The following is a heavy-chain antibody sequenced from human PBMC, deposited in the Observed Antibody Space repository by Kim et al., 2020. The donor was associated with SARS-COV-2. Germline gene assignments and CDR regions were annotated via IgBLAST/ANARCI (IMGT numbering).Heavy chain of an antibody. V-gene: IGHV4-59*11. CDR1: DGSISNHY. CDR3: ARGNDDYAYFDY. D-gene: IGHD4-17*01. Sequence: SETLSHTCSVSDGSISNHYWSWIRQPPGKGLEWIGYVYYSGYTSYSPSLRSRVTISVDNAKNQFSLRLSSVTAADTAVYYCARGNDDYAYFDYWGRGTLVTVSS. J-gene: IGHJ4*02. CDR2: VYYSGYT.